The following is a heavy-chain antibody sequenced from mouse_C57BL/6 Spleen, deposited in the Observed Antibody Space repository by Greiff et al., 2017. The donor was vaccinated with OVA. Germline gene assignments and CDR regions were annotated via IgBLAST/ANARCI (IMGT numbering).Heavy chain of an antibody. V-gene: IGHV1-26*01. CDR2: INPSNGDT. Sequence: EVQLQESGPELVKPGASVKISCKASGYTFTDYYMNWVKQSHGKSLEWIGDINPSNGDTSYNQKFKGKATLTVDKSSSTAYMELRSLTSEDSAVYYCARSAYGYGYAMDYWGQGTSVTVSS. CDR3: ARSAYGYGYAMDY. J-gene: IGHJ4*01. D-gene: IGHD2-2*01. CDR1: GYTFTDYY.